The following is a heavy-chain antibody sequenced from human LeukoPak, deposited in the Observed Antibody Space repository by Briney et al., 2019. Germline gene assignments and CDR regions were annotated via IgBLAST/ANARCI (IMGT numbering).Heavy chain of an antibody. Sequence: GGSLRLSCAASGFTFSSYGMHWVRQAPGKGLEWVAFIRYDGSNKYYADSVKGRFTISRDNSKNTLYLQMNSLRAEDTAVYYCARGENDYGDYYYYMDVWGKGTTVTISS. J-gene: IGHJ6*03. CDR3: ARGENDYGDYYYYMDV. CDR1: GFTFSSYG. CDR2: IRYDGSNK. V-gene: IGHV3-30*02. D-gene: IGHD4-17*01.